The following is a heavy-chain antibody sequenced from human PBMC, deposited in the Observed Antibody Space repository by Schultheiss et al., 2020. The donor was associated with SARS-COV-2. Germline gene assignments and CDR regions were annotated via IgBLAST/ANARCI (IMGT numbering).Heavy chain of an antibody. CDR1: GFTFSSYS. CDR2: ISSSSSTI. V-gene: IGHV3-48*01. D-gene: IGHD2-15*01. CDR3: AKGFGDIVVVVAAS. J-gene: IGHJ5*02. Sequence: GGSLRLSCAASGFTFSSYSMNWVRQAPGKGLEWVSYISSSSSTIYYADSVKGRFTISRDNAKNSLYLQMNSLRAEDTAVYYCAKGFGDIVVVVAASWGQGTLVTVSS.